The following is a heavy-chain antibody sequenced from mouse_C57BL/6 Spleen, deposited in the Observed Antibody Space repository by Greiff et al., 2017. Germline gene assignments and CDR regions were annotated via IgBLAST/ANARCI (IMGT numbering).Heavy chain of an antibody. J-gene: IGHJ4*01. Sequence: QVQLQQPGAELVRPGTSVKLSCKASGYTFTSYWMHWVKQRPGQGLEWIGVIDPSDSYTNYNQKFKGKATLTVDTSSSTAYMQLSSLTSEDSAVYYCARGDFGPMDYWGQGTSVTVSS. CDR1: GYTFTSYW. V-gene: IGHV1-59*01. CDR3: ARGDFGPMDY. CDR2: IDPSDSYT.